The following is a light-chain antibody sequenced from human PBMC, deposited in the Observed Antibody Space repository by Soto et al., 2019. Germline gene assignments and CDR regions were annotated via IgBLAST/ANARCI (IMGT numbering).Light chain of an antibody. CDR1: SSDVGGYNY. CDR3: RSYTTSITLQCV. CDR2: EVS. V-gene: IGLV2-14*01. Sequence: QSALTQPASVSGSPGQSITISCTGTSSDVGGYNYVSWYQQHPGKAPKLIIYEVSHRPSGVSNRFSGSKSGDTASLTISGLQAEDEADYYCRSYTTSITLQCVFGGGTKVT. J-gene: IGLJ2*01.